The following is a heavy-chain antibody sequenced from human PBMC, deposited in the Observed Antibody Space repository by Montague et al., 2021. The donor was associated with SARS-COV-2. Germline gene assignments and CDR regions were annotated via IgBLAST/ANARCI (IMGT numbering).Heavy chain of an antibody. Sequence: SETLSLTCTVSGGSINHYWSWIRQPPGKGLEWIGYIYYDGSSNXXPSLRSRVTISMQTSRNQVSLRLSSVTAADTALYYCARSQWHNWYFDLWGRGTLVTVSS. CDR2: IYYDGSS. V-gene: IGHV4-59*11. J-gene: IGHJ2*01. D-gene: IGHD2-8*01. CDR3: ARSQWHNWYFDL. CDR1: GGSINHY.